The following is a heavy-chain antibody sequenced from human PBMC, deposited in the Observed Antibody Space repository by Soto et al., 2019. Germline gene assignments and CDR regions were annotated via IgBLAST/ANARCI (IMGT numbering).Heavy chain of an antibody. V-gene: IGHV3-30-3*01. CDR3: ARQPVVGVWLNDY. Sequence: QVQLEESGGGVVQPGRSLRLSCVASGFTFRNYPVHWVRQAPGKWLEWVAVTSSDGNLKYYADSVKGRFTISRDNSKNPLYLPLSSLRIDDTAVYYCARQPVVGVWLNDYWGQGTLVTVSS. CDR1: GFTFRNYP. J-gene: IGHJ4*02. CDR2: TSSDGNLK. D-gene: IGHD6-6*01.